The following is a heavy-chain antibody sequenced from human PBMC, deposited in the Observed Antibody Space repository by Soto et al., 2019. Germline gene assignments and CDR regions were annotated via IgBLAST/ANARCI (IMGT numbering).Heavy chain of an antibody. CDR1: GYTFTGYY. CDR3: ARAYHYYDSSGYYYRGSDAFDI. Sequence: ASVKVSCKASGYTFTGYYMHWVRQAPGQGLKWMGWINPNSGGTNYAQKFQGWVTMTRDTSISTAYMELSRLRSDDTAVYYCARAYHYYDSSGYYYRGSDAFDIWGQGTMVTVSS. CDR2: INPNSGGT. J-gene: IGHJ3*02. D-gene: IGHD3-22*01. V-gene: IGHV1-2*04.